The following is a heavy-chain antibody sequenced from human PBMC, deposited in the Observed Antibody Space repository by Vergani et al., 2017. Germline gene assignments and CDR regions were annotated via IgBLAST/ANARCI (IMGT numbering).Heavy chain of an antibody. V-gene: IGHV4-59*12. CDR1: GGSISSYY. J-gene: IGHJ4*02. D-gene: IGHD5-12*01. CDR2: IYYSGST. CDR3: ARDVRRVYSGYVNY. Sequence: QVQLQESGPGLVKPSETLSLTCTVSGGSISSYYWSWIRQPPGKGLEWIGYIYYSGSTNYNPSLKSRVTISIDTSKNQFSLKLSAVTAADTAVYYCARDVRRVYSGYVNYWGQGTLVTVSS.